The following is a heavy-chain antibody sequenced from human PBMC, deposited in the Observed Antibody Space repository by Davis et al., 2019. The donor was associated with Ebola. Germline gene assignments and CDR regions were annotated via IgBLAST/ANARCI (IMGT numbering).Heavy chain of an antibody. CDR2: IRSKANSYAT. D-gene: IGHD3-16*02. CDR1: GFTFSGSA. V-gene: IGHV3-73*01. Sequence: GGSLRLSCAASGFTFSGSAMHSVRQASGNGLERAGRIRSKANSYATAYSASVKGRFTISRDDSKNTAYLQMNSLKTEATAVYYCTLSSQLVDYWGQGTLVTVSS. CDR3: TLSSQLVDY. J-gene: IGHJ4*02.